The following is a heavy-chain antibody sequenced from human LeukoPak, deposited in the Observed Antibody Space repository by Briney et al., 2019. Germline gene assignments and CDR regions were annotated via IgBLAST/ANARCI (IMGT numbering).Heavy chain of an antibody. CDR1: GDSISNGGYS. V-gene: IGHV4-39*02. CDR3: ARGTLYSGWSYYFDY. J-gene: IGHJ4*02. D-gene: IGHD6-19*01. CDR2: IYYTGST. Sequence: PSETLSLTCTVSGDSISNGGYSWGWIRQPPGKGLEWIGSIYYTGSTYYNSSLKSRVTMSVDTSKNHFSLRLSSVTAADTAMYYCARGTLYSGWSYYFDYWGQGSQVTVSS.